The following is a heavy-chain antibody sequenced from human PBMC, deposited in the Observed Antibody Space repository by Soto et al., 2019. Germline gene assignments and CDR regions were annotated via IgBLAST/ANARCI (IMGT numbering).Heavy chain of an antibody. CDR2: ISWDSGSI. CDR1: GFRFDEYA. J-gene: IGHJ4*02. CDR3: AKIVTRHSLVPVFDQ. Sequence: QLVESGGGLVQPGRSLRLSCVASGFRFDEYAIHWVRQAPGKGLEWVSGISWDSGSINYAGSVRGRFTVSRDNAKNSLYLHMTSLRSEDTAFYYYAKIVTRHSLVPVFDQWGQGALVSVSS. D-gene: IGHD2-21*01. V-gene: IGHV3-9*01.